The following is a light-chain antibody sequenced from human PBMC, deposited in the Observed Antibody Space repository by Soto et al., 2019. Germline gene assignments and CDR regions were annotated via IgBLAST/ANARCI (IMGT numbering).Light chain of an antibody. CDR2: GAS. CDR1: QSVSSN. V-gene: IGKV3-15*01. J-gene: IGKJ1*01. CDR3: QQYNNWPRT. Sequence: EIVMTQSPATLSVSPGERATLSCRASQSVSSNLAWYQQKPGQAPRLLIYGASTRATGIPARFSGSGSGTEFTLTIRSMHSEAFAVYYCQQYNNWPRTFGQGTKVDI.